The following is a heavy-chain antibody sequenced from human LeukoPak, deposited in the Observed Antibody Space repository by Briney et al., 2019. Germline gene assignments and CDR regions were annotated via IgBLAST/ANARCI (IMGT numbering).Heavy chain of an antibody. V-gene: IGHV3-9*03. CDR2: ISWNSENI. J-gene: IGHJ4*02. CDR1: GFTFDDYA. Sequence: GGSLRLSCAASGFTFDDYAMHWVRQAPGKGLEWVSGISWNSENIGYADSVKGRFTISRDNAKNSLYMQMNSLRAEDMAFYYCAKGSSSWYPAPSYFDYWGPGSLVTVSS. CDR3: AKGSSSWYPAPSYFDY. D-gene: IGHD6-13*01.